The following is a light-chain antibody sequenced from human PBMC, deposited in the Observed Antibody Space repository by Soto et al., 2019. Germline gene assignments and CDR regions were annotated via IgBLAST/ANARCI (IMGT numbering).Light chain of an antibody. V-gene: IGKV3-20*01. Sequence: EIVLTQSPGTLSLSPGERATLSCRASQTVSSSYLAWYQQRPGQAPRLLIHDASTRATGIPDRFSGSGSGTDFTLTISRLEPEDFAVYFCQPYGSSPYTFGQGNKLEIK. J-gene: IGKJ2*01. CDR1: QTVSSSY. CDR2: DAS. CDR3: QPYGSSPYT.